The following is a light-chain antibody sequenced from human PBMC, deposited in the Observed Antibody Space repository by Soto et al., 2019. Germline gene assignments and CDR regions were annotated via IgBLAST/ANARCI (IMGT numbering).Light chain of an antibody. CDR3: QQSHSTPPT. CDR2: AAS. J-gene: IGKJ1*01. Sequence: DIRMTQSPSSLSASVRDRVIITCRASQSISTYLNWYQQKPGKPPKLLIYAASSLQSGVPSRFSGSAYGTQFTLTISSLQPEDFASYYCQQSHSTPPTFGQGTKVDIK. CDR1: QSISTY. V-gene: IGKV1-39*01.